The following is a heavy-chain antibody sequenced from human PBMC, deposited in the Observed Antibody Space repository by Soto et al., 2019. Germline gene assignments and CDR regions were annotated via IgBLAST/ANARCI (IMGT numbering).Heavy chain of an antibody. CDR3: ARVWLKSPPHYGMDV. J-gene: IGHJ6*02. CDR1: GFTFSSYS. D-gene: IGHD3-16*01. CDR2: ISSSSSYI. V-gene: IGHV3-21*01. Sequence: GGSLRLSCAASGFTFSSYSMNWVRQAPGKGLEWVSSISSSSSYIYYADSVKGRFTISRDNAKNSLYLQMNSLRAEDTAVYYCARVWLKSPPHYGMDVWGQGTTVTVSS.